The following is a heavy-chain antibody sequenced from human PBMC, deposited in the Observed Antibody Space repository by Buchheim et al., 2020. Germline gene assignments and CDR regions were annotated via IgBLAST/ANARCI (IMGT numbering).Heavy chain of an antibody. J-gene: IGHJ5*02. V-gene: IGHV3-23*01. CDR3: AKGGIAVTGYWFDP. CDR1: GFTFSSYA. D-gene: IGHD6-19*01. CDR2: LPSSGGGT. Sequence: EVQLLESGGGLVQPGGSLRLSCAASGFTFSSYAMNWVRQAPGKGLEWVSTLPSSGGGTYYADSVKGRFTISRDDSKNTLELQMNSLRDEDTAIYYCAKGGIAVTGYWFDPWGQGTL.